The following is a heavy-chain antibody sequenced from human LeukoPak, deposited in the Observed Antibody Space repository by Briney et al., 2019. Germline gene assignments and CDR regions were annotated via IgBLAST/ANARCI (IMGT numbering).Heavy chain of an antibody. D-gene: IGHD2-2*01. Sequence: SETLSLTCAVYGGSFSGCYWSWIRQPPGKGLEWIGEINHSGSTDYNPSLKSRVTISVDTSKNQLSLKLSSVTAADTAVYHCARGGEAVVPAAITFDYWGQGTLVTVSS. CDR3: ARGGEAVVPAAITFDY. J-gene: IGHJ4*02. CDR2: INHSGST. V-gene: IGHV4-34*01. CDR1: GGSFSGCY.